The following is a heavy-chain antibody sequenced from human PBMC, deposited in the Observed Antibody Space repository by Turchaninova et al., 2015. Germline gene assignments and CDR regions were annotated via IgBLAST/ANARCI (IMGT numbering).Heavy chain of an antibody. J-gene: IGHJ4*02. CDR3: ARFQPGDY. CDR1: GYNFIAYW. CDR2: IYPRDSDT. Sequence: EVQLVQSGAEVKKPGEALTISFQVSGYNFIAYWIAWVRQMPGKGLEWMWIIYPRDSDTRYSPAFQGQVTISVDKSISTAYLHWSSLRASDSAMYYCARFQPGDYWGQGTLVTVSS. V-gene: IGHV5-51*01.